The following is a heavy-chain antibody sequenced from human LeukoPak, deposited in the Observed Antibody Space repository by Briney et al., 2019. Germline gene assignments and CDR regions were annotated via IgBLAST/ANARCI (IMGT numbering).Heavy chain of an antibody. CDR2: ISAYNGNT. J-gene: IGHJ6*04. Sequence: ASVKVSCKASGYTFTSYGISWVRRAPGQGLEWMGWISAYNGNTNYAQKLQGRVTMTTDTSTSTAYMELRSLRSDDTAVYYCARDCVVVPAANYYYYGMDVWGKGTTVTVSS. CDR3: ARDCVVVPAANYYYYGMDV. CDR1: GYTFTSYG. V-gene: IGHV1-18*04. D-gene: IGHD2-2*01.